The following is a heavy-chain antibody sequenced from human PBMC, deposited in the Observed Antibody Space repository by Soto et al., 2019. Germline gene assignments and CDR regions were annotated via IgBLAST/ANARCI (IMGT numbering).Heavy chain of an antibody. Sequence: VQLVESGGGLVQPGRSLRLSCAASGFTFDDYAMHWVRQAPGKGLEWVSGISWNSGSIGYADSVKGRFTISRDNAKNSLYLQMNSLRAEDTALYYCAKGSGDFWSGYLFDYWGQGTLITVSS. CDR3: AKGSGDFWSGYLFDY. CDR1: GFTFDDYA. J-gene: IGHJ4*02. V-gene: IGHV3-9*01. D-gene: IGHD3-3*01. CDR2: ISWNSGSI.